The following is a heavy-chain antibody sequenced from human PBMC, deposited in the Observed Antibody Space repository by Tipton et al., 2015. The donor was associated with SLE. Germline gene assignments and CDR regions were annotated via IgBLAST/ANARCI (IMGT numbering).Heavy chain of an antibody. D-gene: IGHD6-13*01. Sequence: LRLSCTVSGGSISSYYWGWIRQPPGKGLEWIGYIYYSGSTNYNPSLKSRVTISVDTSKNQFSLKLSSVTAADTAVYYCARGWGSWPYYFDYWGQGTLVTVSS. J-gene: IGHJ4*02. CDR2: IYYSGST. CDR1: GGSISSYY. V-gene: IGHV4-59*01. CDR3: ARGWGSWPYYFDY.